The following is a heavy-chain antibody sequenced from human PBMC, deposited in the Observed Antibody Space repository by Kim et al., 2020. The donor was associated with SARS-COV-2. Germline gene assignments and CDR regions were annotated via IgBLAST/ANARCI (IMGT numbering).Heavy chain of an antibody. Sequence: KISCKGYGYRFTSYWIGWVRQMPGEGLEWMAIIYPGDSDTRYSPSFQGQVTISVDKSISTAYLQWSSLTASDSAMYYCATQPADNNWFYWGQGTLVTVSS. CDR1: GYRFTSYW. V-gene: IGHV5-51*01. CDR2: IYPGDSDT. J-gene: IGHJ4*02. CDR3: ATQPADNNWFY. D-gene: IGHD1-1*01.